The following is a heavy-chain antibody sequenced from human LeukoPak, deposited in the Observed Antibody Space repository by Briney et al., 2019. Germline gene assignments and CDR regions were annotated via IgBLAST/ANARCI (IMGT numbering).Heavy chain of an antibody. CDR2: IRSKANSYAS. D-gene: IGHD6-13*01. V-gene: IGHV3-73*01. CDR3: TRPAFYSRWASTRSCYHYYMVV. CDR1: GFTFSGSA. J-gene: IGHJ6*03. Sequence: GGSLRLSCAASGFTFSGSAMHWVRQAPGQGLEWVGRIRSKANSYASAHAASVKGRFTIARYASKATAYLQMNRLKTEDTAVYDFTRPAFYSRWASTRSCYHYYMVVSGKGRPFTVSS.